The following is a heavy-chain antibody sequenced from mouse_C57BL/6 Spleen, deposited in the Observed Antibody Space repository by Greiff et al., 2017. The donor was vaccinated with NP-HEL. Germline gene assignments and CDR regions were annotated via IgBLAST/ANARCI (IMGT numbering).Heavy chain of an antibody. CDR2: FYTGSGSI. CDR3: ARNEERIITIFDY. V-gene: IGHV1-62-2*01. D-gene: IGHD1-1*02. Sequence: VQLQQSGAELVKPGASVKLSCKASGSTFTEYTIHWVKQRSGQGLEWIGWFYTGSGSIKYNEKFKDKATLTANKSSSTVYMEISRLTSEYSAVYFCARNEERIITIFDYWGQGTTLTVSS. J-gene: IGHJ2*01. CDR1: GSTFTEYT.